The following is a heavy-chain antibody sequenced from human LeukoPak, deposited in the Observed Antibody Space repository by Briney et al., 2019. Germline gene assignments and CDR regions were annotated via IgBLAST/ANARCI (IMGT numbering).Heavy chain of an antibody. CDR2: IYYSGST. CDR3: ARQDTIYTVRY. D-gene: IGHD5-24*01. Sequence: SETLSLTCTVSGGSISGTTYYWGWIRQPPGKGLEWIGSIYYSGSTYYNPSLKSRVIISEDSSKNQFSLRLSSVTSADTAVYYCARQDTIYTVRYWGQGTLVTVSS. J-gene: IGHJ4*02. V-gene: IGHV4-39*01. CDR1: GGSISGTTYY.